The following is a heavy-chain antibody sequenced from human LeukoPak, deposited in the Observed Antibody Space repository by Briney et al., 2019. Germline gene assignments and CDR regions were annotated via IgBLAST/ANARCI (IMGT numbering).Heavy chain of an antibody. CDR3: AQLALGAREYYFDY. Sequence: SVKVSCKASGYTFTGYYMPWVRQAPGQGLEWMGRINPNSGGTNYAQKFEGRVTMTRDTSISTVYMELSRLRSDDTAVYYCAQLALGAREYYFDYWGQGTLVTVSS. CDR1: GYTFTGYY. D-gene: IGHD6-13*01. J-gene: IGHJ4*02. V-gene: IGHV1-2*06. CDR2: INPNSGGT.